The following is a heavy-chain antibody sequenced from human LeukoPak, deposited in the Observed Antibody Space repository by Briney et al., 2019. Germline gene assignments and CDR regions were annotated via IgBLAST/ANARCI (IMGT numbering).Heavy chain of an antibody. CDR2: IYYSGST. D-gene: IGHD6-19*01. J-gene: IGHJ4*02. CDR3: ARGPPLHSSGLLDY. Sequence: SETLSLTCTVSGGSISSGGYSWSWIRQHPGKGLEWIGYIYYSGSTYYNPSLKSRVTISVDTSKNQFSLKLSSVTAADTAVYYCARGPPLHSSGLLDYWGQGTLVTVSS. V-gene: IGHV4-31*03. CDR1: GGSISSGGYS.